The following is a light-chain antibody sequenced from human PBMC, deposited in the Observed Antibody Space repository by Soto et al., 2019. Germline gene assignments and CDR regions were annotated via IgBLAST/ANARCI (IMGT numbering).Light chain of an antibody. CDR2: DVS. V-gene: IGLV2-14*01. CDR3: CSHTSSSIVV. Sequence: QSVLTQPASVSGSPGQSITISCTGTSSDVGGYNYVSWYQQHPGKAPKLMIYDVSNRPSGVSNRFSGSKSGNTASLTISGLQAEDEADYYYCSHTSSSIVVFGGGTKLTVL. CDR1: SSDVGGYNY. J-gene: IGLJ2*01.